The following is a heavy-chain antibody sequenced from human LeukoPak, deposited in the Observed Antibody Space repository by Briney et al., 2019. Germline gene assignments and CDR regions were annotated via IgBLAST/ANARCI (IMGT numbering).Heavy chain of an antibody. CDR3: ARHFYRSNSPFDY. J-gene: IGHJ4*02. CDR1: GGSISNYY. V-gene: IGHV4-59*01. CDR2: IFHNGKT. D-gene: IGHD2/OR15-2a*01. Sequence: SETLSLTCTVSGGSISNYYWSWIRQPPGKELQWIANIFHNGKTNYNPSLKSRVTISLDTSKNQFSLNLSSMTAADTAVYYCARHFYRSNSPFDYWGQGTLVTVSS.